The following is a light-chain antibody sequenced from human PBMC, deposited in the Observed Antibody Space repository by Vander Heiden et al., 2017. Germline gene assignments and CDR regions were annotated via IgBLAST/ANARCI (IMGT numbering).Light chain of an antibody. J-gene: IGKJ2*01. Sequence: DIQMTQSPPSLPASLGGRVTIPCRASERIDHYLIACRQQQGRGPDLLLNSESTLQSWGPSGCSSSGAGTDVTPIIASLRPDDVATDYCQQRYGASYTFGRGTKLEI. CDR1: ERIDHY. CDR2: SES. CDR3: QQRYGASYT. V-gene: IGKV1-39*01.